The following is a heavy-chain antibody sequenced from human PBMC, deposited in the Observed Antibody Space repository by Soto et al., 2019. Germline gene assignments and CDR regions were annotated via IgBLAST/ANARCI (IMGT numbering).Heavy chain of an antibody. Sequence: QVQLQESGPGLVKPSGTLSLTCAVSGGSISSRNWWSWVRQPPGKGLEWIGKIYHSGSTNYNPSLKGRGTISVDKSKNQFSLKLSSVTAADTAVYYCARHVDTYGMDVWGQGTTGTVSS. CDR3: ARHVDTYGMDV. CDR1: GGSISSRNW. CDR2: IYHSGST. V-gene: IGHV4-4*02. D-gene: IGHD5-18*01. J-gene: IGHJ6*02.